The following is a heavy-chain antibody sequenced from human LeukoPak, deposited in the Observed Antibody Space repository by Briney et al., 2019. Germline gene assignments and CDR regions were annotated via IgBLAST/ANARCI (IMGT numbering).Heavy chain of an antibody. CDR3: ARDLHDYGDYDPTFDY. J-gene: IGHJ4*02. CDR2: ISAYNGNT. Sequence: ASVKVSCKASGYTFTSYGISWVRQAPGQGLEWMGWISAYNGNTNYAQKLQGRVTMTTDTSTSTAYMELRSLRSDDTAVYYCARDLHDYGDYDPTFDYWGQGTPVTVSS. V-gene: IGHV1-18*04. CDR1: GYTFTSYG. D-gene: IGHD4-17*01.